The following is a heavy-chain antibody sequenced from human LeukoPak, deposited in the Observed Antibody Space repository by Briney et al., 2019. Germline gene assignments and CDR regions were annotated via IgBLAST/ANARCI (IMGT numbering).Heavy chain of an antibody. CDR3: ARFSHWKGSGRYDILTGYQRGGYYYYYGMDV. D-gene: IGHD3-9*01. J-gene: IGHJ6*04. CDR1: GGSISSSNW. CDR2: IYHSGST. Sequence: SETLSLTCAVSGGSISSSNWWSWVRQPPGKGLEWIGEIYHSGSTNYNLSLESRVTLSVDKSKNQFSLKLSSVIAADTAVYYCARFSHWKGSGRYDILTGYQRGGYYYYYGMDVWGKGTTVTVSS. V-gene: IGHV4-4*02.